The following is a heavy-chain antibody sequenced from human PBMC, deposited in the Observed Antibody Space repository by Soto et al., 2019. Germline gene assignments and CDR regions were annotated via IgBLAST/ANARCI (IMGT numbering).Heavy chain of an antibody. J-gene: IGHJ4*02. D-gene: IGHD5-12*01. CDR2: IYDSGST. V-gene: IGHV4-59*08. CDR1: GGPISSYY. CDR3: ARQKYSGYDPLDY. Sequence: PSETLSLTCTVSGGPISSYYWTWIRQPPGKGLEWLGNIYDSGSTNYNPSLKSRVTISVDTSKNQFSLNLSSVTAADTAVYYCARQKYSGYDPLDYWGQGTLVTVSS.